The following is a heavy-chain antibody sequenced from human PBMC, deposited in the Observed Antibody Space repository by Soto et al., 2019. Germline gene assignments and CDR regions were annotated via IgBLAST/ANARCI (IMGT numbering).Heavy chain of an antibody. V-gene: IGHV3-48*03. CDR1: GFTFSYYE. CDR2: ISHTDRLT. D-gene: IGHD6-13*01. J-gene: IGHJ5*02. Sequence: GGSLRLSCVGSGFTFSYYEMNWVRQAPGKGLERVAFISHTDRLTHYPDSVRGRFTISRDNAKNSLYLNMTSLRVEDTAVYYCARDTGRASADLWGQGTLVTVSS. CDR3: ARDTGRASADL.